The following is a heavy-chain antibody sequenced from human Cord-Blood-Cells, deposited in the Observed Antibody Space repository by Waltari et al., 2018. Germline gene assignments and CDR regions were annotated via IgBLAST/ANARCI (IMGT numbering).Heavy chain of an antibody. Sequence: EVQLVESGGGLVQPGGSLRLSCAASGFTVSSNYMSWVRQALGKGWEWVAVIYSGGSTYYADSVKGRFTISRHNAKNTLYLQMNSLRAEDTAVYYCATGRLADYFDYWGQGTLVTVSS. J-gene: IGHJ4*02. V-gene: IGHV3-53*04. CDR1: GFTVSSNY. CDR2: IYSGGST. CDR3: ATGRLADYFDY.